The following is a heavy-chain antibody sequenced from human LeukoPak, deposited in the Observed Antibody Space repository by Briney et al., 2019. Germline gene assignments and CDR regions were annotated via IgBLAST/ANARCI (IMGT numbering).Heavy chain of an antibody. Sequence: PSQTLSLTCTVYGGSISSGSYYWSWIRQPAGKGLEWIGRIYTSGSTNYNPSLKSRVTISVDTSKNQFSLKLSSVTAADTAVYYCARGGYYGSGNDFRFDPWGQGTLVTVSS. CDR3: ARGGYYGSGNDFRFDP. CDR1: GGSISSGSYY. D-gene: IGHD3-10*01. V-gene: IGHV4-61*02. J-gene: IGHJ5*02. CDR2: IYTSGST.